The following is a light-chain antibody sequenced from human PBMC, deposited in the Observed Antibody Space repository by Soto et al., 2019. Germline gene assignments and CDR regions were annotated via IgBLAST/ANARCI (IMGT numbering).Light chain of an antibody. CDR1: QSVSSSY. J-gene: IGKJ4*01. V-gene: IGKV3-20*01. CDR3: QQCVSSPLT. Sequence: EIVLTQFPGTLSLSPGESATLSCRASQSVSSSYLAWYQQKPGQAPRVLIYGASSRASGIPDRFSGSGSGTDFTLTISRLEPEDFAVYYCQQCVSSPLTFGGGTRVEIK. CDR2: GAS.